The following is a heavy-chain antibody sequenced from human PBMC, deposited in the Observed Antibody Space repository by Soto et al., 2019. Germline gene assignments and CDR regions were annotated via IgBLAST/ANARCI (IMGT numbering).Heavy chain of an antibody. CDR2: ISGSGGST. Sequence: GGSLRLSCAASGFTFSSYAMSWVRQAPGKGLEWVSAISGSGGSTYYADSVKGRFTISRDNSKNTLYLQMNSLRAEDTAVYYCVKGSDYRDSAYFDYWGQGTLVTVSS. D-gene: IGHD4-17*01. CDR1: GFTFSSYA. V-gene: IGHV3-23*01. CDR3: VKGSDYRDSAYFDY. J-gene: IGHJ4*02.